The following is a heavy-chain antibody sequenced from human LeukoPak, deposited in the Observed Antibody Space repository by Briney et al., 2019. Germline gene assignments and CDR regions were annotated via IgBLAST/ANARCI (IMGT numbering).Heavy chain of an antibody. CDR2: ISSSSSTI. CDR3: AIRTYYYGSGIDY. CDR1: GFTFSSYS. V-gene: IGHV3-48*04. Sequence: GGSLRLSCAASGFTFSSYSMNWVRQAPGKGLEWVSYISSSSSTIYYADSVKGRFTISRDNAKNSLYLQMNSLRAEDTAVYYCAIRTYYYGSGIDYWGQGTLVTVSS. D-gene: IGHD3-10*01. J-gene: IGHJ4*02.